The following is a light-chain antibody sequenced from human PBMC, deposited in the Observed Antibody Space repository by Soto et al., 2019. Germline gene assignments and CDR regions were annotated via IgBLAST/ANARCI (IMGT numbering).Light chain of an antibody. CDR3: SSYTSSSTPNV. V-gene: IGLV2-14*01. CDR1: RSDVGHYNY. Sequence: QSVLTQPASVSGSPGQSITISCTGTRSDVGHYNYVSWYQQHPGKAPKVVIYDVSNRPSGISNRFSGSKSGNTASLTISGLQAEDEADYYCSSYTSSSTPNVFGTGTKATVL. J-gene: IGLJ1*01. CDR2: DVS.